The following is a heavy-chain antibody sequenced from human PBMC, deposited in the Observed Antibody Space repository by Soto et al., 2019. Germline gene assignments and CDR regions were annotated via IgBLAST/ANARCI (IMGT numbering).Heavy chain of an antibody. CDR3: AINYYDSSGYYSTASPFDY. CDR1: GVTFSSYA. V-gene: IGHV1-69*13. CDR2: IIPIFGTA. Sequence: SVKVSCKASGVTFSSYAISWVRQAPGQGLEWMGGIIPIFGTANYAQKVQGRVTITADESTSTAYMELSSLRSEDTAVYYCAINYYDSSGYYSTASPFDYWGQGTLVTVSS. J-gene: IGHJ4*02. D-gene: IGHD3-22*01.